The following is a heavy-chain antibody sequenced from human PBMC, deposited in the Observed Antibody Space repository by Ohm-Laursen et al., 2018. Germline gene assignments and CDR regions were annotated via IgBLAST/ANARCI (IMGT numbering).Heavy chain of an antibody. CDR1: GATISGYW. V-gene: IGHV3-21*01. Sequence: SLRLSCTASGATISGYWMHWVRQAPGKGLEWVSSISSSSSYIYYADSVKGRFTISRDNAKNSLYLQMNSLRAEDTAVYYCARSSSQPSDYWGQGTLVTVSS. D-gene: IGHD6-13*01. CDR2: ISSSSSYI. J-gene: IGHJ4*02. CDR3: ARSSSQPSDY.